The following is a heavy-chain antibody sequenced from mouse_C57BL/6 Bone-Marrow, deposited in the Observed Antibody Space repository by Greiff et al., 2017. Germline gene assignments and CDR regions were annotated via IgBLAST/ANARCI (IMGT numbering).Heavy chain of an antibody. CDR3: ARSYYYGSSYDWFAY. V-gene: IGHV5-6*01. CDR1: GFTFSSYG. CDR2: ISSGGSYT. Sequence: EVQLVESGGDLVKPGGSLKLSCAASGFTFSSYGMSWVRQTPDKRLEWVATISSGGSYTYYPDSVKGRFTISRDNAKNTLYLQMSSLKSEDTAMXYCARSYYYGSSYDWFAYWGQGTLVTVSA. J-gene: IGHJ3*01. D-gene: IGHD1-1*01.